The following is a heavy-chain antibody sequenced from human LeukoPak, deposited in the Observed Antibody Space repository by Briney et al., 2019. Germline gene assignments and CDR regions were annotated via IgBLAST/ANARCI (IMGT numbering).Heavy chain of an antibody. V-gene: IGHV3-74*01. J-gene: IGHJ4*02. D-gene: IGHD6-13*01. Sequence: PGGSLRLSCAASGFTSSSYWMHWVRQAPGKGLVWVSRINGDGSSTTYVDSVMGRFTISRDNAKNTLYLQMNSVRAEDTAVYYCARGNIAAAGIHYWGQGTLVIVSS. CDR2: INGDGSST. CDR3: ARGNIAAAGIHY. CDR1: GFTSSSYW.